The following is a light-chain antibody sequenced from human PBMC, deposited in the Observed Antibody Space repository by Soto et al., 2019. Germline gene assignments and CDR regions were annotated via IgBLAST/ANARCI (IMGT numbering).Light chain of an antibody. V-gene: IGKV1-27*01. CDR2: GAS. CDR1: QGIHYS. J-gene: IGKJ4*01. CDR3: QKYQSAPLT. Sequence: DIQMTQSPSSLSASVGDTVTLTCRASQGIHYSLAWYQQKPGKAPSLLIFGASFLQPGVASRFNGSGSATEFTLTISSLQPEDVATYYCQKYQSAPLTFGGGTKVEIK.